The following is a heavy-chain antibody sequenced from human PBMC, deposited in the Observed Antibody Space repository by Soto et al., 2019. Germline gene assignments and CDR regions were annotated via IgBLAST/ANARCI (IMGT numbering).Heavy chain of an antibody. Sequence: QVRLQQWGTGLLKSSETLSLTCAVYGGSFSGYYWSWLRQPPGKGLEWIGEINHSGNPNYNPSLKSRCTISVDTSNNQFSLKMTSVTAADTAVYYCATANWSHHYFDPWGQGTLVTVSS. CDR2: INHSGNP. V-gene: IGHV4-34*01. CDR3: ATANWSHHYFDP. CDR1: GGSFSGYY. D-gene: IGHD1-1*01. J-gene: IGHJ5*02.